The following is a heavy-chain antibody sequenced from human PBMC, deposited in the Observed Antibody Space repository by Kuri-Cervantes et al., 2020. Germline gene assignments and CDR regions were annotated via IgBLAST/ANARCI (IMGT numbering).Heavy chain of an antibody. V-gene: IGHV1-8*01. CDR3: ARGPYYYGSGSYYNGYYYYGMDA. CDR1: GYTFTSYD. Sequence: ASVKVSCKASGYTFTSYDINWVRQATGQGLEWMGWMNPNSGNTGYAQKLQGRVTMTTDTSTSTAYMELRSLRSDDTAVYYCARGPYYYGSGSYYNGYYYYGMDAWGQGTTVTVSS. J-gene: IGHJ6*02. CDR2: MNPNSGNT. D-gene: IGHD3-10*01.